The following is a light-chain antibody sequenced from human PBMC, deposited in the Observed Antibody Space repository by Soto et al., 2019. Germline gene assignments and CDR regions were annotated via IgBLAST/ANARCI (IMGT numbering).Light chain of an antibody. CDR2: GAS. V-gene: IGKV3-15*01. CDR3: QQYNNWPIT. CDR1: QSISSD. Sequence: EIVMTQSPATLSVTPGQRATLSCRASQSISSDLAWYQQKPGQAPRLLISGASTRATGIPARFSGSGSGTEFTLTISSLQSEDFAVYYCQQYNNWPITFGPGTKVDI. J-gene: IGKJ3*01.